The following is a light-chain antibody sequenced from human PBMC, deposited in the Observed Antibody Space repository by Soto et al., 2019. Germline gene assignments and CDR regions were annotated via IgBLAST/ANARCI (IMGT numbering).Light chain of an antibody. CDR2: NND. CDR3: AAWDDSLSGSVE. J-gene: IGLJ2*01. Sequence: QSVLTQPPSASGTPGQGVTISCSGSSSNIGSNYVYWYQQVPGAAPKLLIYNNDQRPSGVPDRFSGSRSGTSASLAISGLRSEDEADYYCAAWDDSLSGSVEFGGGTKVTVL. CDR1: SSNIGSNY. V-gene: IGLV1-47*02.